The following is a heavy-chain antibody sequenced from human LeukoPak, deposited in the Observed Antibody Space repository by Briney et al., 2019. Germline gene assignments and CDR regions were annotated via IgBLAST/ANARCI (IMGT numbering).Heavy chain of an antibody. CDR3: ARDLGDTYGSVGDFDY. J-gene: IGHJ4*02. V-gene: IGHV1-2*02. D-gene: IGHD3-10*01. CDR2: INPDSGGT. Sequence: ASVKVSCKASGYTFTGYYMHWLRQAPGQGLEWMGWINPDSGGTIYAQNFQGRVTMTRDTSISTAYMELSSLRSDDTAVYYCARDLGDTYGSVGDFDYWGQGTLVTVSS. CDR1: GYTFTGYY.